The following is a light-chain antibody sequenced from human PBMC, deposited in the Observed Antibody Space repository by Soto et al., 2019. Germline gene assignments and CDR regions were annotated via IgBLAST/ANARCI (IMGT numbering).Light chain of an antibody. Sequence: EIVLTQSPATLSVSPGERATLSCRASQSVGSGFLAWYQQTRGQAPRLLIYGASTRATGIPDRFSGSGSGTDFTLTISRLEPEDFAVYYCQQYGSSPLTFGGGTKVDIK. V-gene: IGKV3-20*01. CDR3: QQYGSSPLT. J-gene: IGKJ4*01. CDR2: GAS. CDR1: QSVGSGF.